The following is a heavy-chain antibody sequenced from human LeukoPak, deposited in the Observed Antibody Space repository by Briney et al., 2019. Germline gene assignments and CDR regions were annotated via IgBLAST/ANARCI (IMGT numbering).Heavy chain of an antibody. CDR3: ISGVY. D-gene: IGHD2-8*01. CDR2: IKSKTDGGTT. V-gene: IGHV3-15*01. J-gene: IGHJ4*02. Sequence: WIRQPPGKGLEWVGRIKSKTDGGTTDYAAPVKGRFTMSGDDSKNTLYLQMNSLKTEDTAVYYCISGVYWGQGTLVTVSS.